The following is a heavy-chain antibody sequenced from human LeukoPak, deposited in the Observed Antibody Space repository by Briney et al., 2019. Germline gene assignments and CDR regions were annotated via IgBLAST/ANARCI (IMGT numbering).Heavy chain of an antibody. D-gene: IGHD2-15*01. CDR1: GFTFSSYA. J-gene: IGHJ6*02. V-gene: IGHV3-7*05. CDR2: INQDGSEK. Sequence: GGSLRLSCAASGFTFSSYAMSWVRQAPGKGLEWVANINQDGSEKYYVDSVKGRFTISRDNAKNSLSLQMNSLRAEDTAVYYCARYVVVVAAKVYYYYGLDVWGQGTTVTVSS. CDR3: ARYVVVVAAKVYYYYGLDV.